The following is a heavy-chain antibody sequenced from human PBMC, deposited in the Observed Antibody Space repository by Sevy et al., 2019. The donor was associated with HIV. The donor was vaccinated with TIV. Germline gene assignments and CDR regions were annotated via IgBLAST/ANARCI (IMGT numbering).Heavy chain of an antibody. CDR3: TTAAVAGLDAFDI. CDR2: IKSKTDGGTT. CDR1: GFTFSNAW. D-gene: IGHD6-19*01. J-gene: IGHJ3*02. Sequence: GGSLRLSCAASGFTFSNAWMSWVRQAPGKGLEWVGRIKSKTDGGTTDYAAPVKGRFTISRDDSKNTLYLQMKSLKTEDTAVYYCTTAAVAGLDAFDIWGQGTMVTVSS. V-gene: IGHV3-15*01.